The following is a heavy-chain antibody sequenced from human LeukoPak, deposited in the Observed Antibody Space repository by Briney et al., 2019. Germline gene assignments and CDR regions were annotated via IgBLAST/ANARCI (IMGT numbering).Heavy chain of an antibody. CDR3: ARGGVGCFDY. Sequence: PGGSLRLSCAASGFTFSSYWIHWVRQAPGKGLVWVSHINSDGTSATYAGSVKGRLTISRDNDKNTVYLQMNSLRAEDTAVYYCARGGVGCFDYWGQGALVTVSS. CDR2: INSDGTSA. V-gene: IGHV3-74*01. J-gene: IGHJ4*02. D-gene: IGHD6-19*01. CDR1: GFTFSSYW.